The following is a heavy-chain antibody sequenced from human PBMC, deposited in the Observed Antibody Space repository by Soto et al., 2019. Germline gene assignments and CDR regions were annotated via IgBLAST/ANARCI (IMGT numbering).Heavy chain of an antibody. V-gene: IGHV1-18*01. CDR2: ISAHNGNT. CDR3: ARGRYGDY. Sequence: QVHLVQSGAEVKKPGASVKVSCKGSGYAFTTYGITWVRQAPGQGLEWMGWISAHNGNTNYAQKLQGRVTVTRDTSTSTAYMELSSLRSDDTAVYYCARGRYGDYWGQGVLVIVSS. CDR1: GYAFTTYG. J-gene: IGHJ4*02. D-gene: IGHD1-1*01.